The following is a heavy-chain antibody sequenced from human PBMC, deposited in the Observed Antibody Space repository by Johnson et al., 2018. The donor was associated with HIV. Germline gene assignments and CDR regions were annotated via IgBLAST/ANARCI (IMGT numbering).Heavy chain of an antibody. V-gene: IGHV3-30*18. D-gene: IGHD6-6*01. CDR3: AKVYSSSVSAPGI. CDR1: GFTFSSYG. Sequence: QVQLVESGGGVVQPGRSLRLSCAASGFTFSSYGMHWVRQAPGKGLEWVAVISYDGSNKYYADSVKGRFTISRDNSKNTLYLQMNSLRAEDTAVYYCAKVYSSSVSAPGIWCQGTMVTVSS. J-gene: IGHJ3*02. CDR2: ISYDGSNK.